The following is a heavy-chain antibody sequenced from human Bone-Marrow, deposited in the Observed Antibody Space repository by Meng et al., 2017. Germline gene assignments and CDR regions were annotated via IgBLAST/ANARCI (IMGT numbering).Heavy chain of an antibody. V-gene: IGHV4-39*07. CDR2: IYYSGST. CDR3: ARVGEYRYYGSGSNGVY. Sequence: SETLSLTCTVSGGSISSSSYYWGWIRQPPGKGLEWIGSIYYSGSTYYNPSLKSRVTISVDTSKNQFSLKLSSVTAADTAVYYCARVGEYRYYGSGSNGVYWGQGTQVTVSS. CDR1: GGSISSSSYY. J-gene: IGHJ4*02. D-gene: IGHD3-10*01.